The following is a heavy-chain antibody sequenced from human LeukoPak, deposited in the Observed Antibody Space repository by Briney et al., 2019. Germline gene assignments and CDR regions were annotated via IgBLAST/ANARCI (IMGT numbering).Heavy chain of an antibody. Sequence: ASVKVSCKASGGTFSSYAISWVRQAPGQGLEWMGGIIPIFGTANYAQKFQGRVTITADESTSTAYMELSSLRSEDTAVYYCATAARLGSPNWFDPWGQGTLVTVSS. V-gene: IGHV1-69*13. J-gene: IGHJ5*02. CDR2: IIPIFGTA. CDR1: GGTFSSYA. CDR3: ATAARLGSPNWFDP. D-gene: IGHD6-25*01.